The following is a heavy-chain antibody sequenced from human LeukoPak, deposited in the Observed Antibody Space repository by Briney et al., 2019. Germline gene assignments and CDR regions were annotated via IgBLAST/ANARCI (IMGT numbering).Heavy chain of an antibody. CDR1: GYTFTTYY. CDR3: ARDASGSYLFDY. J-gene: IGHJ4*02. V-gene: IGHV1-46*01. Sequence: ASVKVSCKASGYTFTTYYMHRVRQAPGQGLEWMGVINPSADSTSYAQKFQGRVTLTSDMSTSTVYMELSSLRSEDTAVYYCARDASGSYLFDYWGQGTLVTVSS. D-gene: IGHD1-26*01. CDR2: INPSADST.